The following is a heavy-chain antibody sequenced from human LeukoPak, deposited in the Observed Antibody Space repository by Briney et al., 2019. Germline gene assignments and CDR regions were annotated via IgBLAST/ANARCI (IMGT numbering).Heavy chain of an antibody. CDR3: ARHATYYYDSSGYGHFDY. CDR2: IYYSGST. CDR1: GGSISSYY. Sequence: SETLSLTCTVSGGSISSYYWSWIRQPPGKGLEWIGYIYYSGSTNYNPSLTSRVTISVDTSKNQFSLKLSSVTAADTAVYYCARHATYYYDSSGYGHFDYWGQGTLVTVSS. D-gene: IGHD3-22*01. J-gene: IGHJ4*02. V-gene: IGHV4-59*08.